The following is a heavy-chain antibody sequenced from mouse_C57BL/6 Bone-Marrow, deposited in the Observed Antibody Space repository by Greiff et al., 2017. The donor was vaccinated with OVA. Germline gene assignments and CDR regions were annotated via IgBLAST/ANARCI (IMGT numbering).Heavy chain of an antibody. D-gene: IGHD1-1*01. CDR3: AREDYCGSSSWFAY. CDR1: GYTFTGYC. Sequence: QVQLQQSGAELMKPGASVKLSCKATGYTFTGYCIEWVKQRPGHGLEWIGEILPGSGSTNYNEKFKGQATVTADKSSNTDYMQLSSLTTEDSAIYYGAREDYCGSSSWFAYWGQGTGVTVSA. J-gene: IGHJ3*01. V-gene: IGHV1-9*01. CDR2: ILPGSGST.